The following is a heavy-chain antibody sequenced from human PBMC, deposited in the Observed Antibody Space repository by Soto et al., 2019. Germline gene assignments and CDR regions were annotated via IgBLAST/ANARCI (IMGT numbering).Heavy chain of an antibody. CDR2: INTGNGNT. CDR1: GYTFTSYY. V-gene: IGHV1-3*04. Sequence: WASVKVSCKASGYTFTSYYMHCVRQAPGQRLEWMGWINTGNGNTKYSQKFQGRVTITRDTSASTAYMELSSLRSEDTAVYYCARESGIAGNYGMDVWGQGTTVTVSS. CDR3: ARESGIAGNYGMDV. D-gene: IGHD6-13*01. J-gene: IGHJ6*02.